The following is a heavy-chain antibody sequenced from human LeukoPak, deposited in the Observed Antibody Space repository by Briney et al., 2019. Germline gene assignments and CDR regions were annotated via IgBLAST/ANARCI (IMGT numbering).Heavy chain of an antibody. J-gene: IGHJ4*02. CDR1: GYTFTGYY. Sequence: GASVKVSCKASGYTFTGYYMHWVRQAPGQGLEWMGWINPNSGGTNYAQKFQGRVTMTRDTSISTAYMELSRLRSDDTAVYYCAREPVDTAMVTTLDGNYWGQGTPVTVSS. D-gene: IGHD5-18*01. V-gene: IGHV1-2*02. CDR3: AREPVDTAMVTTLDGNY. CDR2: INPNSGGT.